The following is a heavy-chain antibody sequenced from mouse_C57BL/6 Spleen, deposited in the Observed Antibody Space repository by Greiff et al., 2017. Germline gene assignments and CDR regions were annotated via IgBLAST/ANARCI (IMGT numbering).Heavy chain of an antibody. J-gene: IGHJ3*01. CDR1: GFNIKDDY. Sequence: EVQLQQSGAELVRPGASVKLSCTASGFNIKDDYMHWVKQRPEQGLEWIGWIDPENGDTEYASKFQGKATITADTSSNTAYLQLSSLTSEDTAFYYCNWDGVAYWGQGTLVTVSA. D-gene: IGHD4-1*01. CDR3: NWDGVAY. V-gene: IGHV14-4*01. CDR2: IDPENGDT.